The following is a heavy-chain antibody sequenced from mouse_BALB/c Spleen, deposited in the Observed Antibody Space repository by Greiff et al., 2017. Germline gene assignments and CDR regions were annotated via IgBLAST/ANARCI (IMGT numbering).Heavy chain of an antibody. V-gene: IGHV1S81*02. CDR3: TRGYPYWYFDV. J-gene: IGHJ1*01. CDR1: GYTFTSYY. Sequence: QVQLQQSGAELVKPGASVKLSCKASGYTFTSYYMYWVKQRPGQGLEWIGEINPSNGGTNFNEKFKSKATLTVDKSSSTAYMQLSSLTSEDSAVYYCTRGYPYWYFDVWGAGTTVTVSS. CDR2: INPSNGGT.